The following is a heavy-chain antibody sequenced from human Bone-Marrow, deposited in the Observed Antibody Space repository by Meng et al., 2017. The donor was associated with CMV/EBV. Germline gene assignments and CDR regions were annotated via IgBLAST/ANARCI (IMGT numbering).Heavy chain of an antibody. CDR2: IRYDGSKK. Sequence: GESLKISCAASGFTFSSYAMHCVRQAPGKGLEWVAFIRYDGSKKYYADFVKGRLTISRDNSKNTLYLEMNSLRAGDTAVYYRAKDIAAANHYGMDVWGQGTTVTVSS. CDR3: AKDIAAANHYGMDV. J-gene: IGHJ6*02. V-gene: IGHV3-30*02. CDR1: GFTFSSYA. D-gene: IGHD6-13*01.